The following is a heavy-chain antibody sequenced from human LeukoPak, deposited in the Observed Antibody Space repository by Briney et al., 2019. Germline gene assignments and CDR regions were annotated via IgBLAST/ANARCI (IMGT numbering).Heavy chain of an antibody. V-gene: IGHV4-61*01. CDR3: ATQDYYGGWY. Sequence: SETLSLTCTVSGGSISSGSYYWSWIRQPPGKGLEWIGYIYYSGSTNYNPSLKSRVTISVDTSKNQFSLKLSSVTAADTAVYYCATQDYYGGWYWGQGTLVTVSS. CDR1: GGSISSGSYY. J-gene: IGHJ4*02. D-gene: IGHD3-10*01. CDR2: IYYSGST.